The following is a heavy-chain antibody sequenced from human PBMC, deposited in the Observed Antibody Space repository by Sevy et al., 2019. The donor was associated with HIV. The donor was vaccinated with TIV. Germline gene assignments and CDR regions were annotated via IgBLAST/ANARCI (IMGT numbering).Heavy chain of an antibody. J-gene: IGHJ3*02. CDR1: GYTFTSYY. Sequence: ASVKVYCKASGYTFTSYYMHWVRQAPGQGLEWMGKINPSGGSTSYAQKFQDRVTMTRDTSTSTFYMELSSLISEDTAVYYCAREEDAFDIWGQGTMVTVSS. V-gene: IGHV1-46*01. CDR2: INPSGGST. CDR3: AREEDAFDI.